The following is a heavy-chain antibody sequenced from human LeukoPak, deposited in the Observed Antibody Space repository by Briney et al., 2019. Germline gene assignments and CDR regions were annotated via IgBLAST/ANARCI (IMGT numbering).Heavy chain of an antibody. CDR3: AQLHASAEYYYDSSGLFDY. D-gene: IGHD3-22*01. V-gene: IGHV4-30-4*01. J-gene: IGHJ4*02. CDR1: GGSISSGDYY. CDR2: IYYSGST. Sequence: ASETLSLTCTVSGGSISSGDYYWSWIRQPPGKGLEWIGYIYYSGSTYYNPSLKSRVTISVDTSKNQFSLKLSSVTAADTAVYYCAQLHASAEYYYDSSGLFDYWGQGTLVTVSS.